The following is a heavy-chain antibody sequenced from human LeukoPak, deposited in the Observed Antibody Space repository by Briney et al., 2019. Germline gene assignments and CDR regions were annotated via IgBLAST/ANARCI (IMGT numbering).Heavy chain of an antibody. CDR1: GGSISSSSYY. D-gene: IGHD6-13*01. CDR2: IYYSGST. V-gene: IGHV4-39*01. J-gene: IGHJ4*02. Sequence: KPSETLSLTCTVSGGSISSSSYYWGWIRQPPGKGLEWFGSIYYSGSTYYNPSLKSRVTISVDTSKNQFSLKLSSVTAADTAVYYCARRVFEEYSSSPFDYWGQGTLVTVSS. CDR3: ARRVFEEYSSSPFDY.